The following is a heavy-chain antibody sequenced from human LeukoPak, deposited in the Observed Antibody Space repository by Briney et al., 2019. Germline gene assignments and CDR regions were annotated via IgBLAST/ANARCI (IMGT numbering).Heavy chain of an antibody. CDR2: ISSSSSTI. V-gene: IGHV3-48*01. J-gene: IGHJ2*01. CDR1: GFTFSSYS. Sequence: GGSLRLSCAASGFTFSSYSMNWVRRAPGKGLEWVSYISSSSSTIYYADSVKGRFTISRENANNSLYLQMNSLRAGDTAVYYCARAAYSSTWYSRYFDLWGRGTLVTVSS. CDR3: ARAAYSSTWYSRYFDL. D-gene: IGHD6-13*01.